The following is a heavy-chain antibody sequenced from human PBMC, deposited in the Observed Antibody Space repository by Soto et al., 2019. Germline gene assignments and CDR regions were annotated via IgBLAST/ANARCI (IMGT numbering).Heavy chain of an antibody. CDR2: ISSSSSTI. CDR3: ARDSFPVTVSYYYYGMDV. CDR1: GFTFSSYS. J-gene: IGHJ6*02. V-gene: IGHV3-48*02. D-gene: IGHD3-16*02. Sequence: GGSLRLSCAASGFTFSSYSMNWVRQAPGKGLEWVSYISSSSSTIYYADSVKGRFTISRDNAKNSLYLQMDSLRDEDTAVYYCARDSFPVTVSYYYYGMDVWGQGTTVTVSS.